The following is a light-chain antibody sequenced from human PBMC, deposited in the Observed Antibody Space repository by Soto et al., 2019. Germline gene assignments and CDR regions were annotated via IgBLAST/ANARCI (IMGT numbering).Light chain of an antibody. Sequence: EIVLTQSPGTLSLSPGEIATLSFSASQSVSSSYLAWYQQKPGQAPRLLIYGASSRATGIPDRFSGSGSGRDFTLTISGLEPEDFAVYYCQQYGSSPLISFGQGTRLEI. CDR2: GAS. J-gene: IGKJ5*01. CDR1: QSVSSSY. CDR3: QQYGSSPLIS. V-gene: IGKV3-20*01.